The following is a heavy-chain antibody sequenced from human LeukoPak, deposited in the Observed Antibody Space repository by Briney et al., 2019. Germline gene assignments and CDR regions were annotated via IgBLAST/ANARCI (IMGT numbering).Heavy chain of an antibody. Sequence: MPSETLSLTCTVSGDSINSYYWTWIRQPAGKGLEWIGRIYTSGRTNYDPAVKSRVTISVDKSKNQISLRLISVTAADTAVYYCASTLSTAGNYYYMDVWGKGTTVTVSS. CDR1: GDSINSYY. D-gene: IGHD4-17*01. CDR3: ASTLSTAGNYYYMDV. J-gene: IGHJ6*03. V-gene: IGHV4-4*07. CDR2: IYTSGRT.